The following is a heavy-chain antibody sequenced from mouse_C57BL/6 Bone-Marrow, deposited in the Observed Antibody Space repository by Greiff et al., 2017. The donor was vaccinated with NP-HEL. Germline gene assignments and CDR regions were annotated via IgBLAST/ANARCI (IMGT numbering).Heavy chain of an antibody. J-gene: IGHJ1*03. CDR1: GYTFTSYG. D-gene: IGHD1-1*01. CDR2: IYPRSGNT. Sequence: VQLQQSGAELARPGASVKLSCKASGYTFTSYGISWVKQRTGQGLEWIGEIYPRSGNTYYNEKFKGKATLTVDKSSSTAYMELRSLTSEDSAVYFCADYYGTKWYFDVWGTGTTVTVSS. CDR3: ADYYGTKWYFDV. V-gene: IGHV1-81*01.